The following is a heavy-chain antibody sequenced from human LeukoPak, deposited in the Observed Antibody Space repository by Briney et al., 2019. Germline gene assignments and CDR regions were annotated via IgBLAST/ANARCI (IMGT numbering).Heavy chain of an antibody. D-gene: IGHD3-10*01. CDR1: GFTFSSYG. CDR2: IRYDGSNK. V-gene: IGHV3-30*02. J-gene: IGHJ4*02. CDR3: AKDRLWFGELSSKFDH. Sequence: PGGSLRLSCAASGFTFSSYGMHWVRQAPGKGLEWVAFIRYDGSNKYYADSVKGRFTISRDNSKNTLYLQMNSLRAEDTAVYYCAKDRLWFGELSSKFDHWGQGTLVSVSS.